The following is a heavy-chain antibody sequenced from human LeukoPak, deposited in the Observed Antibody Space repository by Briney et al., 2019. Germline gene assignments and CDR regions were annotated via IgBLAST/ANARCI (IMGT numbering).Heavy chain of an antibody. J-gene: IGHJ6*03. CDR2: IHYSGTT. Sequence: SETLSLTCTVSGDSITSRSYYWGWIRQAPGEGLEWIASIHYSGTTYYNPSLKSRVTISVDTSKNQFSLKLSSVIAADTAVYYCAREGIAAAGGYYYYYYYMDVWGKGTTVTVSS. D-gene: IGHD6-13*01. CDR1: GDSITSRSYY. V-gene: IGHV4-39*07. CDR3: AREGIAAAGGYYYYYYYMDV.